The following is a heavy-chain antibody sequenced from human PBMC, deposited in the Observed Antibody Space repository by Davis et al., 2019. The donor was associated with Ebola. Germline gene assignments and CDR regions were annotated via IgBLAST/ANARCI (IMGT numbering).Heavy chain of an antibody. CDR1: GFTFTTYS. CDR2: ISSDSDYI. D-gene: IGHD1-14*01. CDR3: AKFNRAGESD. V-gene: IGHV3-21*04. Sequence: PGGSLRLSCVASGFTFTTYSMSWVRQAPGKALEWVSSISSDSDYIYYADSAKGRITISRDNAKNSLYLQVNSLRDEDTAVYYCAKFNRAGESDWGQGTLVTVSS. J-gene: IGHJ4*02.